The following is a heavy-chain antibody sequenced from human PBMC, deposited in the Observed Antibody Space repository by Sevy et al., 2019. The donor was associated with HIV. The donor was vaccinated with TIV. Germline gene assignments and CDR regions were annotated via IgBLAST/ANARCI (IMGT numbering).Heavy chain of an antibody. CDR3: TTGNYYDSSGYYMGAFDI. V-gene: IGHV3-15*01. J-gene: IGHJ3*02. Sequence: GGSLRLSCAASGFTFSNAWMSWVRQAPGKGLEWVGRIKSKTDGGTTDNAAPVKVRFTISRDDSKNTLYLQMNSLKTEDTAVYYCTTGNYYDSSGYYMGAFDIWGQGTMVTVSS. CDR1: GFTFSNAW. D-gene: IGHD3-22*01. CDR2: IKSKTDGGTT.